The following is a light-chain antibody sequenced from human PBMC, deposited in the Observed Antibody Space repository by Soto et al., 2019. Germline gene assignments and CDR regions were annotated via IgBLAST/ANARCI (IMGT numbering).Light chain of an antibody. Sequence: DIQMTQSPSSVSASVGDRVVITCRASQDISNYLAWDQQKPGDAPELLIYAASRLKRGVPSRFSGSGSGTDFTLIIDSLQPEDFATYYCQQADIFPLTFGGGTKVEI. CDR1: QDISNY. J-gene: IGKJ4*01. CDR3: QQADIFPLT. CDR2: AAS. V-gene: IGKV1-12*01.